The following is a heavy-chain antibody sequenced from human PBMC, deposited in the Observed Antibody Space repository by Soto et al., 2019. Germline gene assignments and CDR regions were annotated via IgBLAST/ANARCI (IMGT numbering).Heavy chain of an antibody. CDR3: AKGAYYYDSSGYYFDY. CDR2: ISYDGSNK. V-gene: IGHV3-30*18. Sequence: GGSLRLSCAASGFTFSSYGMHWVRQAPGKGLEWVAVISYDGSNKYYADSVKGRFTISRDNSKNTLYLQMNSLRAEDTAVYYCAKGAYYYDSSGYYFDYWGQGTLVTVSS. CDR1: GFTFSSYG. D-gene: IGHD3-22*01. J-gene: IGHJ4*02.